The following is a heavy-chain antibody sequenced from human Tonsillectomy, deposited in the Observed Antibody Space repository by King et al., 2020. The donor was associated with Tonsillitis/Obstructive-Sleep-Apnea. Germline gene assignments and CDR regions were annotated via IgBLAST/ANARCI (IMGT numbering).Heavy chain of an antibody. CDR3: ARLSRYCSSTSCYRPYYYYGMDV. Sequence: VQLQQWGAGLLKPSETLSLTCAVYGGSFSGYYWSWIRQPPGKGLEWIGEINHSGSTNYNPSLKSRVTISVDTSKNQFSLKLSSVTAADTAVYYCARLSRYCSSTSCYRPYYYYGMDVWGQGTTVTVSS. CDR1: GGSFSGYY. CDR2: INHSGST. D-gene: IGHD2-2*01. V-gene: IGHV4-34*01. J-gene: IGHJ6*02.